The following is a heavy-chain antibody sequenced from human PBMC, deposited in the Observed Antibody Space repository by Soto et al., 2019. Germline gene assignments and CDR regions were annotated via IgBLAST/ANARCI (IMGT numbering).Heavy chain of an antibody. CDR1: GGSINSDDSY. J-gene: IGHJ6*02. Sequence: QVQLQESGPGLVKPSQTLSLTCTVSGGSINSDDSYWSWLRQPPGRGLEWIGYIYDSETTYYNPSLKSRVTISAATSKNQLSLKLNSVTAADTAVYYCARDRQSEIVAMLASNGMDVWGQGTTVIVSS. CDR3: ARDRQSEIVAMLASNGMDV. D-gene: IGHD5-12*01. V-gene: IGHV4-30-4*01. CDR2: IYDSETT.